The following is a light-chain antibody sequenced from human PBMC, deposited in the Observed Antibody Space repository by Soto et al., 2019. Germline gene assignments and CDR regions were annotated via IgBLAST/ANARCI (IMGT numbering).Light chain of an antibody. J-gene: IGKJ4*01. V-gene: IGKV1-33*01. CDR1: RDITNH. CDR2: DAS. CDR3: QQYDILLT. Sequence: DIQMTQSPSSLSASVGDRVTITCQASRDITNHLNWYQQKPGKAPKLLIYDASNLQTGVPSRFSGSGSGTDFTFTISGLQPEDIATFYCQQYDILLTFGGGTKVDIK.